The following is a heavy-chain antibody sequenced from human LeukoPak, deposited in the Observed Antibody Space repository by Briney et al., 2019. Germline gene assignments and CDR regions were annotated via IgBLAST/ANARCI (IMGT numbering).Heavy chain of an antibody. CDR3: ARVGRGDTYGYVDY. J-gene: IGHJ4*02. Sequence: GGSLRLSCAASGFTVSSNYMSWVRQTPGKGLAWVSVLYSRGNTYYADSVKGRFTISRDNSKNMLFLQMNSLRAEDTAVYYCARVGRGDTYGYVDYWGQGTLVTVSS. CDR1: GFTVSSNY. CDR2: LYSRGNT. V-gene: IGHV3-66*01. D-gene: IGHD5-18*01.